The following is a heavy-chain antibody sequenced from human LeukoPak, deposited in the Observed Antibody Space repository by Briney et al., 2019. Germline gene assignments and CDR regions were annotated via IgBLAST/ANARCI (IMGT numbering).Heavy chain of an antibody. D-gene: IGHD6-6*01. CDR3: ARHRSSWLIDY. V-gene: IGHV3-23*01. J-gene: IGHJ4*02. CDR1: GFTFDDYA. Sequence: PGRSLRLSCAASGFTFDDYAMSWVRQAPWERLQWVSGISDSGGNTYYADSVRGRFTISRDNSKNTLYLQMNSLRAEDTAVYYCARHRSSWLIDYWGQGTLVTVSS. CDR2: ISDSGGNT.